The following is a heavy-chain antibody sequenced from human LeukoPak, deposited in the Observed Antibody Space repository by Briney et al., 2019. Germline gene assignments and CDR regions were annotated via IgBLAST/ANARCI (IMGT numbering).Heavy chain of an antibody. V-gene: IGHV3-48*01. Sequence: PGGSLRLSCAASGFTFSSYSMNWIRQAPGKGLEWVSYISSSSSTIYYADSVKGRFTISRDNAKNSLYLQMNSLRAEDTAVYYCAKATGTHSEDYWGQGTLVTVSS. CDR3: AKATGTHSEDY. D-gene: IGHD2-8*02. CDR2: ISSSSSTI. CDR1: GFTFSSYS. J-gene: IGHJ4*02.